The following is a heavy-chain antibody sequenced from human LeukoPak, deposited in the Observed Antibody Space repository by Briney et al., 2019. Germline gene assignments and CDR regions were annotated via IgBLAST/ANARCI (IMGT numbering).Heavy chain of an antibody. V-gene: IGHV3-21*01. Sequence: GGSLRLSCAASGFTFSSYSMNWVRQAPGKGLEWVSSISSSSSYIYYADSVKGRFTISRDNSKNTLYLQMNSLRAEDTAVYYCAKDGELLDRGDYYFDYWGQGTLVTVSS. CDR1: GFTFSSYS. J-gene: IGHJ4*02. CDR3: AKDGELLDRGDYYFDY. D-gene: IGHD1-26*01. CDR2: ISSSSSYI.